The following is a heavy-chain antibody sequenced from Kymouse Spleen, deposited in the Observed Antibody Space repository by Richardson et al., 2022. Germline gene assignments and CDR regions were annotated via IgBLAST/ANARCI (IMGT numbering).Heavy chain of an antibody. CDR1: GGSFSGYY. J-gene: IGHJ6*02. CDR2: INHSGST. CDR3: ARGLSNWNYGGGMDV. Sequence: QVQLQQWGAGLLKPSETLSLTCAVYGGSFSGYYWSWIRQPPGKGLEWIGEINHSGSTNYNPSLKSRVTISVDTSKNQFSLKLSSVTAADTAVYYCARGLSNWNYGGGMDVWGQGTTVTVSS. D-gene: IGHD1-7*01. V-gene: IGHV4-34*01.